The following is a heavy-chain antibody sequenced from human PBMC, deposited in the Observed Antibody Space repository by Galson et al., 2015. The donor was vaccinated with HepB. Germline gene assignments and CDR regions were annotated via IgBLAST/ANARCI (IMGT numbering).Heavy chain of an antibody. CDR2: IKSKTDGGTT. Sequence: SLRLSCAASGFTFSNAWMSWVRQAPGKGLEWVGRIKSKTDGGTTDYAAPVKGRFTISRDDSKNTLYLQMNSLKTEDTAVYYCTTDLSYGGNNHGDYWGQGTLVTVSS. CDR1: GFTFSNAW. D-gene: IGHD4-23*01. J-gene: IGHJ4*02. CDR3: TTDLSYGGNNHGDY. V-gene: IGHV3-15*01.